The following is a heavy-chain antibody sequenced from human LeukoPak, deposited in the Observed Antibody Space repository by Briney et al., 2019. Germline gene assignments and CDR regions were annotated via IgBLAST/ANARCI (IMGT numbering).Heavy chain of an antibody. Sequence: PSGTLSLTCAVSGGSISSNNWWCWVRQPPGKGLEWIGEIYHSGSPNYNPSLKSRVTISVDKSRNHFSLNLSSVTAADTAVYYCARVNINNWHSCDYWGQGTLVTVSS. D-gene: IGHD1-1*01. CDR2: IYHSGSP. CDR1: GGSISSNNW. CDR3: ARVNINNWHSCDY. V-gene: IGHV4-4*02. J-gene: IGHJ4*02.